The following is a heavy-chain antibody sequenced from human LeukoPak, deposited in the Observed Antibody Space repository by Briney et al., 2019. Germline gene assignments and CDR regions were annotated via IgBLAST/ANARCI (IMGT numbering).Heavy chain of an antibody. J-gene: IGHJ4*02. CDR2: IYYSGST. Sequence: SETLSLTCTVSGGSISSSSYYWGWIRQPPGKGLEWIGSIYYSGSTYYNPSLKRRVTISVDTSKNQFSLKLSSVTAADTAVYYCARHGKVLLWFGESPLDYWGQGTLVTVSS. D-gene: IGHD3-10*01. V-gene: IGHV4-39*01. CDR3: ARHGKVLLWFGESPLDY. CDR1: GGSISSSSYY.